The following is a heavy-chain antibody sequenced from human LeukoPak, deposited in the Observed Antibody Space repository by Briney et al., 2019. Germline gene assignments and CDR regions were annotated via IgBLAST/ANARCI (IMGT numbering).Heavy chain of an antibody. Sequence: SETLSLTCTVSGGSISSYYWRWIRQPPGKGLEWIGYIYYSGSTNYNPSLKSRVTISVDTSKDQFSLKLSSVTAADTAVYYCASAFGYIGFDYWGQGTLVTVSS. J-gene: IGHJ4*02. CDR3: ASAFGYIGFDY. D-gene: IGHD6-13*01. CDR1: GGSISSYY. CDR2: IYYSGST. V-gene: IGHV4-59*01.